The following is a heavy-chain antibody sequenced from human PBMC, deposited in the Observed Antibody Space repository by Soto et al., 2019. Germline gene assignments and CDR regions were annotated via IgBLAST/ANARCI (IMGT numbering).Heavy chain of an antibody. CDR2: INPNSGDT. CDR1: GYTFTGYY. D-gene: IGHD6-13*01. Sequence: QVQLVQSGAEVKKPGASVKVSCKASGYTFTGYYMHWVRQAPGQGLEWMGWINPNSGDTNYAQKFQGRVTMTRDTSISTAYMELSRLRSDDTAVYYCAREGAAGREGWFDPWGQGTLVTVSS. CDR3: AREGAAGREGWFDP. J-gene: IGHJ5*02. V-gene: IGHV1-2*02.